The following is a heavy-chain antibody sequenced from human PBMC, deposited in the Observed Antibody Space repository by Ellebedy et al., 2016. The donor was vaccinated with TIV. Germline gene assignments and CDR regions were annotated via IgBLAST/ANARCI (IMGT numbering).Heavy chain of an antibody. CDR2: ISGSGDRT. J-gene: IGHJ4*02. D-gene: IGHD2-15*01. Sequence: PGGSLRLSCAASGFTFTIYAMSWVRQAPGKGLEWVSLISGSGDRTYYADSVRGRFTVSRDNSRNTVFLQLTSLRAEDTAVYYCASPAVGHTTGCCRYYFDYWGLGTLVTVSS. CDR3: ASPAVGHTTGCCRYYFDY. CDR1: GFTFTIYA. V-gene: IGHV3-23*01.